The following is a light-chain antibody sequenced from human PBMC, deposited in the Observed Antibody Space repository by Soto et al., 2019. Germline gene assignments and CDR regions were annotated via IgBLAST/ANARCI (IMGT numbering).Light chain of an antibody. CDR3: QQYATSPRT. Sequence: EIVMTQSPGTLSLSPGERATLSCRASQSVSSSYLAWYQQKPGQAPRLLIHDASNRATGIPDRFSGSGSGTDFTLTIIRLEPEDSAVYYCQQYATSPRTFGPGTKVDIK. J-gene: IGKJ1*01. V-gene: IGKV3-20*01. CDR1: QSVSSSY. CDR2: DAS.